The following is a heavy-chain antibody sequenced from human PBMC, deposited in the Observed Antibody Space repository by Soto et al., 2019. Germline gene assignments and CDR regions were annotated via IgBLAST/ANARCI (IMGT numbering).Heavy chain of an antibody. J-gene: IGHJ6*02. CDR3: ARGMDV. V-gene: IGHV3-7*01. CDR2: IKQDGSER. Sequence: EVQLVESGGGLVQPGGSLRLSCAASGFTFSNYWMTWVRQAPGMGLEWVANIKQDGSERYYVDSVKGRFTISRDNAKNSLYLQMNSLRAEDTAVYYCARGMDVWGQGTTVTVSS. CDR1: GFTFSNYW.